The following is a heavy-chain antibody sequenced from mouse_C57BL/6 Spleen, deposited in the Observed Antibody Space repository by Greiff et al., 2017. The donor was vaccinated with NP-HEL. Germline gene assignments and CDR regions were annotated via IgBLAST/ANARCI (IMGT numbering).Heavy chain of an antibody. Sequence: VQLKQSGAELVRPGASVTLSCKASGYTFTDYEMHWVKQTPVHGLEWIGAIDPETGGTAYNQKFKGKAILTADKSSSTAYMELRSLTSEDSAVYYCTRWHSNPFAYWGQGTLVTVSA. J-gene: IGHJ3*01. CDR2: IDPETGGT. CDR3: TRWHSNPFAY. CDR1: GYTFTDYE. V-gene: IGHV1-15*01. D-gene: IGHD2-5*01.